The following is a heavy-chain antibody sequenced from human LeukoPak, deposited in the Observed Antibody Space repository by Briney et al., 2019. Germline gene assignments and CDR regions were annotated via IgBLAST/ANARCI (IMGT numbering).Heavy chain of an antibody. J-gene: IGHJ4*02. CDR3: AKGPREDRGVQDLYHY. D-gene: IGHD3-10*01. Sequence: PGGSLRLSCAASGFTFSNAWMNWVRQAPGKGLEWVGRIKSKTDGGTTDYAAPVKGRFTISRDDSKNTLYLQMNSLKTEDTAVYYCAKGPREDRGVQDLYHYWGQGTLVTVSS. CDR1: GFTFSNAW. V-gene: IGHV3-15*07. CDR2: IKSKTDGGTT.